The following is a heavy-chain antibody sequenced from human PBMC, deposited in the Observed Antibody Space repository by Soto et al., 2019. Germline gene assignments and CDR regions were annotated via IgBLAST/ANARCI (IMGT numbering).Heavy chain of an antibody. CDR1: VGSISSCGYY. CDR3: ARVRGGGPFDD. CDR2: IYYSGST. Sequence: SETLSLTCTVSVGSISSCGYYWSWIRQHPGKGLEWIGYIYYSGSTYYNPSLKSRVTISVDTSKNQFSLKLSSVAAADTAVYYCARVRGGGPFDDWGQGTLVTVSS. J-gene: IGHJ4*02. V-gene: IGHV4-31*03. D-gene: IGHD1-26*01.